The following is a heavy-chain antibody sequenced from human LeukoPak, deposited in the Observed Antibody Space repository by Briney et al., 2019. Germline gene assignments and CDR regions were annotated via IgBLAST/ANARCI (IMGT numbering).Heavy chain of an antibody. V-gene: IGHV4-59*02. Sequence: SETLSLTCSVSGASVSSDCWNWTRQSPGRGLEWIGYTHYRGNINYNPSLKSRLTMSVDASSNQVSLKLSSVTAADAAVYYCGRNLGSGSDHWGQGTLVTVSS. CDR2: THYRGNI. D-gene: IGHD3-10*01. CDR1: GASVSSDC. CDR3: GRNLGSGSDH. J-gene: IGHJ4*02.